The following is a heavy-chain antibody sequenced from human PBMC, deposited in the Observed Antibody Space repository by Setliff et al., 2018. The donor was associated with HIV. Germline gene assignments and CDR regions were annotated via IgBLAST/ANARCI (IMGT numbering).Heavy chain of an antibody. CDR3: ARHSPSDY. Sequence: SETLSLTCTVSGDSISTDYWTWIRQPPGKGLEWIGYIYNSASTSYNPSLKSRVTISVNTSKNQFSLKLSSVTAADTAVYYCARHSPSDYWGQGTLVTVSS. CDR1: GDSISTDY. J-gene: IGHJ4*02. CDR2: IYNSAST. V-gene: IGHV4-59*08.